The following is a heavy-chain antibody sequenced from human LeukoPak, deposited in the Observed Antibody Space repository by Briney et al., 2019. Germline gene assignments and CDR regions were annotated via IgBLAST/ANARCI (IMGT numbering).Heavy chain of an antibody. CDR3: ARGYVPRGLRDLFIFGVVSSNWFDP. D-gene: IGHD3-3*01. CDR2: MNPNSGNT. CDR1: GGTFSSYA. Sequence: ASVKVSCKASGGTFSSYAINWVRQATGQGLEWMGWMNPNSGNTGYAQKFQGRVTMTRNTSISTAYMELSSLRSEDTAVYYCARGYVPRGLRDLFIFGVVSSNWFDPWGQGTLVTVSS. J-gene: IGHJ5*02. V-gene: IGHV1-8*02.